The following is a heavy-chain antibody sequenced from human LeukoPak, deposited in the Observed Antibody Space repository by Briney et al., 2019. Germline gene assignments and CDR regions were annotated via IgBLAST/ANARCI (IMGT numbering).Heavy chain of an antibody. CDR2: FDPEDGET. J-gene: IGHJ4*02. CDR1: GYTLTELS. V-gene: IGHV1-24*01. D-gene: IGHD6-19*01. Sequence: ASVKVSCKVSGYTLTELSMHWVRLAPGKGLEWMGGFDPEDGETIYAQKFQGRVTMTEDTSTDTAYMELSSLRSEDTAVYYCATGSSSGWYEAFDYWGQGTLVTVSS. CDR3: ATGSSSGWYEAFDY.